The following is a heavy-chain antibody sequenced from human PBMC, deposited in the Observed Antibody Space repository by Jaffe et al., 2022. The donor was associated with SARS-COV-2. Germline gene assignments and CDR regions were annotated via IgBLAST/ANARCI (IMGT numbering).Heavy chain of an antibody. CDR1: GGSISSSSYY. V-gene: IGHV4-39*01. CDR3: ARHSPERPTVTSRPFDY. Sequence: QLQLQESGPGLVKPSETLSLTCTVSGGSISSSSYYWGWIRQPPGKGLEWIGSIYYSGSTYYNPSLKSRVTISVDTSKNQFSLKLSSVTAADTAVYYCARHSPERPTVTSRPFDYWGQGTLVTVSS. CDR2: IYYSGST. D-gene: IGHD4-17*01. J-gene: IGHJ4*02.